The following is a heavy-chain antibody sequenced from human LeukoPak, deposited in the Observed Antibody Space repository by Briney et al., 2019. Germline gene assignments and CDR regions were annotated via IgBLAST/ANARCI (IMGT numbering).Heavy chain of an antibody. J-gene: IGHJ4*02. CDR1: GHTFTDYY. V-gene: IGHV1-2*02. D-gene: IGHD6-6*01. Sequence: GASVKVSCKASGHTFTDYYMHWVRQAPGQGFEWMGWINPNSGCTNYAQKFQGRVTMTRDTSISTAYMELTSLRSDDTAVYYCTRGLSIATRPAYYFDYWGQGTLVTVSS. CDR2: INPNSGCT. CDR3: TRGLSIATRPAYYFDY.